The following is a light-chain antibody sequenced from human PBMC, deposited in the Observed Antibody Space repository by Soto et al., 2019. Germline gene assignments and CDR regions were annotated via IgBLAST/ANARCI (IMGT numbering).Light chain of an antibody. Sequence: EIVLTQSPGTLSLSPGERATLSCRASQSVSSSYLAWYQQKPGQAPRLLIFGASSRATGIPDRFSVSGSGTDFTLTISRLEPEDFAVYYCQQYASSTATFDQGTRVEIK. CDR3: QQYASSTAT. J-gene: IGKJ1*01. CDR2: GAS. CDR1: QSVSSSY. V-gene: IGKV3-20*01.